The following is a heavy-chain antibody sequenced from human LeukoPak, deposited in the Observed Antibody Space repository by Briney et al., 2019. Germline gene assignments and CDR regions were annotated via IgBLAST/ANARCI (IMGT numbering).Heavy chain of an antibody. Sequence: SQTLSLTCTVSGGSISSGGYYWSWIRQPPGKGLEWIGYIYHSGSTYYNPSLKSRVTISVDTSKNQFSLKLSSVTAADTAVYYCARERPRPYFQHWSEGTLVTVSS. V-gene: IGHV4-30-2*01. CDR3: ARERPRPYFQH. D-gene: IGHD6-6*01. CDR2: IYHSGST. J-gene: IGHJ1*01. CDR1: GGSISSGGYY.